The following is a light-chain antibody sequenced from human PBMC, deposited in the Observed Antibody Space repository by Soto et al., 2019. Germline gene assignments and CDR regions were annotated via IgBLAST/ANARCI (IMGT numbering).Light chain of an antibody. CDR2: EVS. Sequence: QSALTQPASVSESPGQSITISCTGTSSDVGGYNYVSWYQQHPGKAPKLMIYEVSNRPSGVSNRFSGSKSGNTASLTISGLQAEDEADYYCSSYTSSSTVFGTGTKVTVL. J-gene: IGLJ1*01. V-gene: IGLV2-14*01. CDR3: SSYTSSSTV. CDR1: SSDVGGYNY.